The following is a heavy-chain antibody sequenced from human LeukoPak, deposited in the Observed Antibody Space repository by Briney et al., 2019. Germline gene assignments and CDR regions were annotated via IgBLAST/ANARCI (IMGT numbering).Heavy chain of an antibody. V-gene: IGHV3-74*01. CDR1: GFTFSSYW. CDR2: INGDGSST. CDR3: ARSPGQCSGGSCATGY. D-gene: IGHD2-15*01. J-gene: IGHJ4*02. Sequence: SGGSLRLSCAASGFTFSSYWMPWVRQAPGKGLVWVSRINGDGSSTNYADSVKGRFTISRDNAKNTLYLQMNSLRDEDTAVYYCARSPGQCSGGSCATGYWGQGTLVTVSS.